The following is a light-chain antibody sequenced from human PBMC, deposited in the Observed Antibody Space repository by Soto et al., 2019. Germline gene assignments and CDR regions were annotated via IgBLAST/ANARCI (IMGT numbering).Light chain of an antibody. V-gene: IGKV3-15*01. Sequence: EIVMMQSPSALSVSPGERATLSCRASQSVSDNLAWYQQKPGQAPRLLIFGTSTRATGIPARFSGSGSGTEFTLTISSLQSEDFAVYYCQQYKNWPPWTFGQGTKVDIK. CDR1: QSVSDN. J-gene: IGKJ1*01. CDR2: GTS. CDR3: QQYKNWPPWT.